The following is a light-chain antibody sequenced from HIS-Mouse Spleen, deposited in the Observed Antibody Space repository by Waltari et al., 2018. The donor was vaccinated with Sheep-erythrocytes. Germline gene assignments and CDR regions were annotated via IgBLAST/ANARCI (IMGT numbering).Light chain of an antibody. CDR2: AAS. Sequence: DIQMTQSPSSVSASVGDRVTITCRASQGIRSWLAWYQQKPGKAPKLLIYAASSLHRGVPSRFSGSGSGTDFTLTISSLQPEDFATYYCQQANSFPITFGQGTRLEIK. J-gene: IGKJ5*01. CDR3: QQANSFPIT. CDR1: QGIRSW. V-gene: IGKV1-12*01.